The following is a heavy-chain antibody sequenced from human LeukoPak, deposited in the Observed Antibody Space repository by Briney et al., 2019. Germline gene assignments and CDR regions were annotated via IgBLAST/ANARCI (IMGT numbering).Heavy chain of an antibody. D-gene: IGHD3-22*01. Sequence: ASVKVSCKASGYTFTGYYMHWVRQAPGQGLEWMGWINPNSGGTNYAQKFQGRVTMTRDTSISTAYMELSRLSSDDTAVYYCARGNTYYYDSSGYYYLDYWGQGTLVTVSS. CDR2: INPNSGGT. J-gene: IGHJ4*02. CDR1: GYTFTGYY. V-gene: IGHV1-2*02. CDR3: ARGNTYYYDSSGYYYLDY.